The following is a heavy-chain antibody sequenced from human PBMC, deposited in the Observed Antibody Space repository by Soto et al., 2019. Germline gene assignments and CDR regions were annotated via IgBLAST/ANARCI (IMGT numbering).Heavy chain of an antibody. CDR1: GGSISSGGYY. J-gene: IGHJ6*03. V-gene: IGHV4-31*03. CDR3: ARRGYSSSLTYYHMDV. CDR2: IYYSGST. Sequence: LSLTCTVSGGSISSGGYYWSWIRQHPGKGLEWIGYIYYSGSTYYNPSLKSRVTISVDTSKNQFSLKLSSVTAADTAVYYCARRGYSSSLTYYHMDVWGKGTTVTVSS. D-gene: IGHD6-13*01.